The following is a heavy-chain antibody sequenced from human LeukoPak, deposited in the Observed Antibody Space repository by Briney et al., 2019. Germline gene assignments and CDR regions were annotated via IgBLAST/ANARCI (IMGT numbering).Heavy chain of an antibody. Sequence: SETLSLTCTVSGGSISRYYWSWIRQPPGKGLEWIGYIYYSGSTNYNPSLKSRVTISLDTSKNQFSLKLTSVTAADTAVYFCARDSNIARFFIWGQGTLVTVSS. D-gene: IGHD2/OR15-2a*01. J-gene: IGHJ4*02. CDR1: GGSISRYY. CDR3: ARDSNIARFFI. V-gene: IGHV4-59*12. CDR2: IYYSGST.